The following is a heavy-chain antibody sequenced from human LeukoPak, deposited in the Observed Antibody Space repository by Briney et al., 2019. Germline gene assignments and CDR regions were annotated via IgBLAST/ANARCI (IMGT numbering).Heavy chain of an antibody. D-gene: IGHD3-10*01. CDR1: GFTFSSYW. CDR3: ARGRGSGYSNFDY. CDR2: IKKDGSEK. V-gene: IGHV3-7*01. J-gene: IGHJ4*02. Sequence: GGSLRLSCAASGFTFSSYWMSWVRQAPGKELEWVANIKKDGSEKYYVDSVRGRFTISRDNAKTSLYLQMNSLRAEDTAVYYCARGRGSGYSNFDYWGQGTLVTVSS.